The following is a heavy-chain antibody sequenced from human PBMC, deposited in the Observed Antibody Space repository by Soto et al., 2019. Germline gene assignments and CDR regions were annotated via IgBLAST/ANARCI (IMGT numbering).Heavy chain of an antibody. CDR1: GFTFSSYA. Sequence: GGSLRLSCAASGFTFSSYAMHWVRQAPGKGLEWVAVISYDGSNKYYADSVKGRFTISRDNSKNTLYLQMNSLRAEDTAVYYCAREVTIFGGVYGMDVWGQGTTVTVSS. V-gene: IGHV3-30-3*01. J-gene: IGHJ6*02. CDR2: ISYDGSNK. CDR3: AREVTIFGGVYGMDV. D-gene: IGHD3-3*01.